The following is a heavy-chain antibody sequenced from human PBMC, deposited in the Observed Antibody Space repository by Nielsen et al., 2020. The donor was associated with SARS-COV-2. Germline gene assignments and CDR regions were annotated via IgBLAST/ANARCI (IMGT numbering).Heavy chain of an antibody. CDR2: ITPVGGTT. D-gene: IGHD3-22*01. CDR1: GYTFTNYY. J-gene: IGHJ4*02. Sequence: SVKVSCKASGYTFTNYYMHWVRQAPGQGLEWMGIITPVGGTTTYARKFQGRVTMTRDTSTSTVYMELSSLRSEDTAVYFCAREWDDYESSAYDVWGQGTLVIVSA. CDR3: AREWDDYESSAYDV. V-gene: IGHV1-46*01.